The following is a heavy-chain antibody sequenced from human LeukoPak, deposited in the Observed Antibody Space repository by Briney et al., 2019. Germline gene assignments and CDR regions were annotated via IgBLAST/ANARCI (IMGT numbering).Heavy chain of an antibody. CDR3: AREGSMTARPFVSIDY. Sequence: SETLSLTCTVSGGSISSYYWSWVRQPAGKGLEWIGRIHTSGSTDYNPSLESRVTMSVDTSKNQFSLKLSSVTAADTAVYYCAREGSMTARPFVSIDYWGQGTLVTVSS. D-gene: IGHD6-6*01. J-gene: IGHJ4*02. CDR2: IHTSGST. V-gene: IGHV4-4*07. CDR1: GGSISSYY.